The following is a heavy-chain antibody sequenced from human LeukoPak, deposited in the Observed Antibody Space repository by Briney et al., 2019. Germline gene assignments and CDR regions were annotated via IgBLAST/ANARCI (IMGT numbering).Heavy chain of an antibody. CDR3: ATGVTMVRGVKSDAFDI. V-gene: IGHV1-24*01. D-gene: IGHD3-10*01. Sequence: ASVKVSCKVSGYTLTELSMHWVRQAPGKGLEWMGGFDPKDGETIYAQKFQGRVTMTEDTSTDTAYMELSSLRSEDTAVYYCATGVTMVRGVKSDAFDIWGQGTMVTVSS. J-gene: IGHJ3*02. CDR2: FDPKDGET. CDR1: GYTLTELS.